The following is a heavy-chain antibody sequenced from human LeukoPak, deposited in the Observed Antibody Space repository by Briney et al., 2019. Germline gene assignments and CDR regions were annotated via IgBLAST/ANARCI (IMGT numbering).Heavy chain of an antibody. CDR1: GFSFSSYA. CDR2: MSSSDDGR. D-gene: IGHD3-22*01. V-gene: IGHV3-23*01. CDR3: AKDLHPFGGYRPIDY. J-gene: IGHJ4*02. Sequence: GGSLRLSCATSGFSFSSYAMSWVRQAPGKGLEWVSAMSSSDDGRYYAASVRGRFTISRDTSRSTLYLQMNSLRAEDTAVYYCAKDLHPFGGYRPIDYWGQGTLVTVSS.